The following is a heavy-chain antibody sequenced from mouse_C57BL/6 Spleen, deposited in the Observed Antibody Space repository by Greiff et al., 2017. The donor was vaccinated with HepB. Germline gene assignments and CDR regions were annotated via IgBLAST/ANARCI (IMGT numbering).Heavy chain of an antibody. Sequence: VQLQQSGPVLVKPGASVKMSCKASGYTFTDYYMNWVKQSHGKSLEWIGVINPYNGGTSYNQKFKGKATLTVDKSSSTAYMELNSLTSEDSAVYYCARRSYGYDGPGAYCGQGTLVSVSA. J-gene: IGHJ3*01. CDR2: INPYNGGT. D-gene: IGHD2-2*01. CDR1: GYTFTDYY. CDR3: ARRSYGYDGPGAY. V-gene: IGHV1-19*01.